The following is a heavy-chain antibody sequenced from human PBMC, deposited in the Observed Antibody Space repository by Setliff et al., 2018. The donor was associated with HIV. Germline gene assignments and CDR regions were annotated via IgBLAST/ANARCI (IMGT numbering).Heavy chain of an antibody. J-gene: IGHJ3*02. CDR2: INSDGSTT. Sequence: PGGSLRLSCAASGFIFSNYWMYWVRQAPGKGLVWVSRINSDGSTTNYADSVKGRFTISRDNAKNTLYLQMNSQRAEDTAVYYCAKEFSAGYYYDRVEGFDIWGQGTMVTVSS. CDR3: AKEFSAGYYYDRVEGFDI. CDR1: GFIFSNYW. V-gene: IGHV3-74*01. D-gene: IGHD3-22*01.